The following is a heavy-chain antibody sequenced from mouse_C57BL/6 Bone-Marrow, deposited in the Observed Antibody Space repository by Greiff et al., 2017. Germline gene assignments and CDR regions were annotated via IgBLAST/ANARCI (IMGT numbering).Heavy chain of an antibody. V-gene: IGHV7-3*01. CDR1: GFTFTDYY. CDR3: ARYYYALDS. D-gene: IGHD1-1*01. CDR2: IRNTANGYTT. J-gene: IGHJ2*01. Sequence: EVKVVESGGGLVQPGGSLSLSCAASGFTFTDYYMSWVRQPPGKALEWLGFIRNTANGYTTESSASVKGRFTISSDTSQSILHLQMNGLRAEDSATYYCARYYYALDSRGEGTTHTLSS.